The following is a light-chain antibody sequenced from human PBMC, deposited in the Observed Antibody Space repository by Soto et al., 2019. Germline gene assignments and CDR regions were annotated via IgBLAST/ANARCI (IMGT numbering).Light chain of an antibody. CDR3: QQYNSWYT. V-gene: IGKV1-5*03. J-gene: IGKJ2*01. Sequence: DIQMTQSPSTLSASVGDRVTITCRASQSISSWLAWYQQKPGKAPKLLIYKASSLESRVPSRFSGSGSGTEFTLTISSLQPDDFATYYCQQYNSWYTFGQGTKLEIK. CDR2: KAS. CDR1: QSISSW.